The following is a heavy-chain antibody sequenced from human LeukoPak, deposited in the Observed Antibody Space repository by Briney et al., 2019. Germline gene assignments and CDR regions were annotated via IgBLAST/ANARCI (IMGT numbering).Heavy chain of an antibody. CDR2: ISAYNGNT. Sequence: ASVKVSCKASGYTFTSYGISWVRQAPGQGLEWMGWISAYNGNTNYAQKLQGRVPMTTDTSTSTAYMELRSLRSDDTAVYYCARGYRTYYYYYMDVWGKGTTVTVSS. J-gene: IGHJ6*03. CDR1: GYTFTSYG. CDR3: ARGYRTYYYYYMDV. D-gene: IGHD1-26*01. V-gene: IGHV1-18*01.